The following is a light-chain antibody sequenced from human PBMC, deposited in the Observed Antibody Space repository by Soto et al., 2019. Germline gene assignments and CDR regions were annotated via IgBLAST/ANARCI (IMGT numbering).Light chain of an antibody. CDR1: TGTFTNINY. V-gene: IGLV7-43*01. J-gene: IGLJ3*02. CDR2: NTN. Sequence: QAVVTQEPSLTVSPGGTVTLTCASSTGTFTNINYPSWFQQRPGQAPRPLIYNTNNRHSWTPARFSGSILGVKAALTLSGVQPEDESDYYCLLHRADPQPHWVFGGGTKLTVL. CDR3: LLHRADPQPHWV.